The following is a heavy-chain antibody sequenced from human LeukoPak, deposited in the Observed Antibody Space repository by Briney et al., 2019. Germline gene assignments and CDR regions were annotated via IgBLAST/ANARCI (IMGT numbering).Heavy chain of an antibody. CDR2: ISWNSGSI. CDR1: GFTFSSYG. CDR3: AKEMARTMNYYYYYGMDV. D-gene: IGHD5-24*01. J-gene: IGHJ6*02. Sequence: GGYLRRYCAASGFTFSSYGMHWVRQAPGKGLEWVSGISWNSGSIGYADSVKGRFTTSRDNAKNSLYLQMNSLRAEDTALYYCAKEMARTMNYYYYYGMDVWGQGTTVTVSS. V-gene: IGHV3-9*01.